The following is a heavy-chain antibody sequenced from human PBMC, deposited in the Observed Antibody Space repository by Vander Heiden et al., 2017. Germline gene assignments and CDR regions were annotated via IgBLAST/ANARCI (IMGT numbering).Heavy chain of an antibody. D-gene: IGHD4-17*01. Sequence: QVPPLESGGGVVQPDSSLRLSCSASVFTFSSYGMHWVRQAPGKGLEWVAVISYDGSNKYYADSVKGRFTISRDNSKNTLYLQMNSLRAEDTAVYYCANSDYGDYGGDYWGQGTLVTVSS. CDR1: VFTFSSYG. CDR3: ANSDYGDYGGDY. V-gene: IGHV3-30*18. CDR2: ISYDGSNK. J-gene: IGHJ4*02.